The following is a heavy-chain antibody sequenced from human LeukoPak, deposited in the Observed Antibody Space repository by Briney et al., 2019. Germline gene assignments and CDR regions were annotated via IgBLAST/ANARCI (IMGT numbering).Heavy chain of an antibody. CDR1: GYTFTGYY. CDR3: ARDSPNGWDLSSTTDDY. Sequence: ASVKVSCKASGYTFTGYYMHWVRQAPGQGLEWMGWINPNSGGTNYAQKFQGRVTMTRDTSISTAYMELSRLRSDDTAVYYCARDSPNGWDLSSTTDDYWGQGTLVTVSS. J-gene: IGHJ4*02. CDR2: INPNSGGT. D-gene: IGHD2-2*01. V-gene: IGHV1-2*02.